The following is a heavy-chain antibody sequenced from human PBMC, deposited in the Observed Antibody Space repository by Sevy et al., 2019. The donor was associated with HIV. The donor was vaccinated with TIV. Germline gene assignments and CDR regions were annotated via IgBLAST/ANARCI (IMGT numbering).Heavy chain of an antibody. D-gene: IGHD6-13*01. J-gene: IGHJ4*02. CDR2: ISYDGSNK. V-gene: IGHV3-30-3*01. CDR1: GFTFSSYA. CDR3: ARDLGYSSDY. Sequence: GGSLRLSCAASGFTFSSYAMHWVRQAPGKGLEWVAVISYDGSNKYYADSVKGRFTISRDNSKNTLYLQMNSLRAEDTAVYYCARDLGYSSDYWGQGTLVTVSS.